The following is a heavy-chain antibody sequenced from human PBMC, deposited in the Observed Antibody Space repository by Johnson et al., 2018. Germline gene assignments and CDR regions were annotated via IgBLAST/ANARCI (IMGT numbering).Heavy chain of an antibody. Sequence: QVQLVESGGGVVQPGRSLRLSCAASGFTFSSYGMHWVRQAPGKGLEWVAVISYDGSNKYYADSVKGRFTISRDNSKNTLYLQMNSLRAEETAVYYCAKEGVREWEYYGPFQYWGPGTLVTVSS. CDR3: AKEGVREWEYYGPFQY. CDR1: GFTFSSYG. V-gene: IGHV3-30*18. CDR2: ISYDGSNK. J-gene: IGHJ1*01. D-gene: IGHD1-26*01.